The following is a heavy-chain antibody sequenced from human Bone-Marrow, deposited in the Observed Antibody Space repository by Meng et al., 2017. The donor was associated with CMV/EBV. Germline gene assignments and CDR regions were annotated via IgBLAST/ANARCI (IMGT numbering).Heavy chain of an antibody. Sequence: GESLKISCVASRFIFKNFGMHWVRQGPGKGLEWVAFIRYDGSNKYYADSVKGRFTISRDNSKNTLYLQMNSLRAEDTAVYYCAKLPLVWGQGTMVTVSS. CDR1: RFIFKNFG. CDR3: AKLPLV. CDR2: IRYDGSNK. V-gene: IGHV3-30*02. J-gene: IGHJ3*01.